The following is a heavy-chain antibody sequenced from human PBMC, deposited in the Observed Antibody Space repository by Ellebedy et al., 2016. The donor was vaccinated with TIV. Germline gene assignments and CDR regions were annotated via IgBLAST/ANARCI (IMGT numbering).Heavy chain of an antibody. V-gene: IGHV3-33*01. D-gene: IGHD3-22*01. CDR3: ARDPNYYERSGYYPSYNWFDS. CDR2: IGYDGGYS. Sequence: PGGSLRLSCAASGFTLSSYVMHWVRQAPGKGLEWVAVIGYDGGYSSYGDSVKGRFTISRDNSKNLLYLQMDSLRVEDTAVYYCARDPNYYERSGYYPSYNWFDSWGQGTLVTVSS. CDR1: GFTLSSYV. J-gene: IGHJ5*01.